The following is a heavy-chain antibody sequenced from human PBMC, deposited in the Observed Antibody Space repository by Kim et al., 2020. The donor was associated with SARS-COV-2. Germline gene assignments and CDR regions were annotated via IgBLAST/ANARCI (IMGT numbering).Heavy chain of an antibody. J-gene: IGHJ3*02. V-gene: IGHV5-51*01. CDR3: ARQRYDSSGSDAFDI. D-gene: IGHD3-22*01. Sequence: PSFQGQVPISADKSNSTAYMQWSSLKASDTAMYYCARQRYDSSGSDAFDIWGQGTMVTVSS.